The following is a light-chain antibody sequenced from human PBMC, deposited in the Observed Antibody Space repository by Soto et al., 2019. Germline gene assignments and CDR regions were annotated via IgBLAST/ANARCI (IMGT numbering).Light chain of an antibody. CDR2: EGT. J-gene: IGLJ1*01. Sequence: QSALTQPASVSGSPGQSITISCTGTSSDVGTFNLVSWYQHLPGKAPKLIIYEGTKRPSGVSNRFSGSTSGNTASLTISGLQADDEADYYCCSYAGSVTFQYVFGTGTKLTVL. CDR1: SSDVGTFNL. V-gene: IGLV2-23*01. CDR3: CSYAGSVTFQYV.